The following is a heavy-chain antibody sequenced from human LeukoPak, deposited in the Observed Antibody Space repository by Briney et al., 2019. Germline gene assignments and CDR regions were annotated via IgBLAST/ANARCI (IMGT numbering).Heavy chain of an antibody. CDR2: INPNSGGT. Sequence: ASVKVSCKASGYTFTGYYMHWVRQAPGQGLEWMGWINPNSGGTNYAQKFQGRVTMTRDTSISTAYMELSRLRSDDTAVYYCARTYFDWLLEFDYWGQGTLITVSS. CDR1: GYTFTGYY. J-gene: IGHJ4*02. CDR3: ARTYFDWLLEFDY. V-gene: IGHV1-2*02. D-gene: IGHD3-9*01.